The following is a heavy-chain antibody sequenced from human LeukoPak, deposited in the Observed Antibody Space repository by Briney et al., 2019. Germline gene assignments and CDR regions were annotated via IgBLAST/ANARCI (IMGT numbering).Heavy chain of an antibody. Sequence: SETLSLTCAVYGGSFSGYYWSWLRQPPGKGLEWIGEINHSGSANYNPSLKSRVTISVDTSKNQFSLKLSSVTAADTAVYYCASRLGPTRYYYYGMDVWGQGTTVTVSS. CDR2: INHSGSA. V-gene: IGHV4-34*01. CDR3: ASRLGPTRYYYYGMDV. D-gene: IGHD3-22*01. CDR1: GGSFSGYY. J-gene: IGHJ6*02.